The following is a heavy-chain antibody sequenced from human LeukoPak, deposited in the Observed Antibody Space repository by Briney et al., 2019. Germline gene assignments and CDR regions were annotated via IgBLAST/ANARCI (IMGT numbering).Heavy chain of an antibody. CDR2: IYHSGST. CDR1: GGSISSSNW. Sequence: PSETLFLTCAVSGGSISSSNWWSWVRQPPGKGLEWIGEIYHSGSTNYNPSLKSRVTISVDKSKNQFSLKLSSVTAADTAVYYCARMSPRYYYGSGGLPGSDYWGQGTLVTVSS. V-gene: IGHV4-4*02. CDR3: ARMSPRYYYGSGGLPGSDY. J-gene: IGHJ4*02. D-gene: IGHD3-10*01.